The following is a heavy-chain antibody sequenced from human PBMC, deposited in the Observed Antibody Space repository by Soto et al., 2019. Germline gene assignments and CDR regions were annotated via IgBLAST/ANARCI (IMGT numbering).Heavy chain of an antibody. CDR1: EGSSIDVCSSSTTYY. CDR3: VVGYNGSRRNWFDP. CDR2: FFIGGNT. D-gene: IGHD5-12*01. V-gene: IGHV4-39*01. J-gene: IGHJ5*02. Sequence: SEILCLSCTVVEGSSIDVCSSSTTYYCGWMRQPPGKGLDWNASFFIGGNTYYNPSLKSRVTTSVVTSKNQFSLKLSSVTAADTAAYYCVVGYNGSRRNWFDPRGQGTLVTVSS.